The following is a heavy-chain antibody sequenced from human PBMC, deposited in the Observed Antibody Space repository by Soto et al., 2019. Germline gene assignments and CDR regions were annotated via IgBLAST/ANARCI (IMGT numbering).Heavy chain of an antibody. J-gene: IGHJ4*02. Sequence: QVQLVQSGAEVKQPGSSVNVSCKTSGGTFSTYAIYWVRQAPGQGLEWMGAILPLFGTADYAQKFQGRVTITADESTSTAYMELSSLRSEDTAVYSCARPKGSYSSGYYYFDYWGQGTLVTVSS. V-gene: IGHV1-69*01. CDR3: ARPKGSYSSGYYYFDY. CDR1: GGTFSTYA. CDR2: ILPLFGTA. D-gene: IGHD6-19*01.